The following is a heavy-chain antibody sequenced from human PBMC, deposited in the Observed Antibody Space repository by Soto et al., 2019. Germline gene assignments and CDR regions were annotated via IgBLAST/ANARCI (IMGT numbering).Heavy chain of an antibody. D-gene: IGHD6-6*01. J-gene: IGHJ5*01. V-gene: IGHV2-5*01. CDR3: AHRRTVASRCWFDP. CDR2: VYAYDTV. CDR1: GFSITTGEGA. Sequence: SRPTLVNPTQTLTLTCDLSGFSITTGEGAVGWIRQPPGKALEWLAIVYAYDTVHYSPSLKSRLTITKDTSKNQVVLTMTNMDPVDTATYYCAHRRTVASRCWFDPWGQGTLVTAPQ.